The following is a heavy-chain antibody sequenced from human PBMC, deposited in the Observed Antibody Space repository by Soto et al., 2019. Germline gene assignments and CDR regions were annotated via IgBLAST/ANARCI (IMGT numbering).Heavy chain of an antibody. CDR1: GGSISSGGDY. J-gene: IGHJ6*02. D-gene: IGHD2-21*01. CDR2: ILYSGST. Sequence: QVQLQESGPGLVKPSQTLSLTCTVSGGSISSGGDYWSGIRQRPGKGLEWIGYILYSGSTYYNPSLKSRVTISVDTSKNQFSLKLSSVTAADTAVYYCAASCVGCGGFNYYGMDVWGQGTTVTVSS. CDR3: AASCVGCGGFNYYGMDV. V-gene: IGHV4-31*03.